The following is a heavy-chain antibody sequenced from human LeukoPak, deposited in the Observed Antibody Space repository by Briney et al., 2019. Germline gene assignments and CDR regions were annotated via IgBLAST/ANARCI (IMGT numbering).Heavy chain of an antibody. CDR3: AKSSVAGPYYFDY. J-gene: IGHJ4*02. Sequence: SETLSLTCTVSGGSISSSSYYWGWIRQPPGKGLEWIGSIYYSGSTYYNPSLKSRVTISVDTSKNQFSLKLSSVTAADTAVYYCAKSSVAGPYYFDYWGQGTLVTVSS. V-gene: IGHV4-39*01. CDR1: GGSISSSSYY. D-gene: IGHD6-19*01. CDR2: IYYSGST.